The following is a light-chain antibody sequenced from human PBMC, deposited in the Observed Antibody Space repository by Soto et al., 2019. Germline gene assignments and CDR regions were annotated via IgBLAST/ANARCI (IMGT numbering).Light chain of an antibody. Sequence: QSVLTQPRSVSGSPGQSVAISCTGTSSDVGGYNYVSWYQQHPGKAPKLMIYDVSKRPSGVPDRFSGSKSGNTASLTISGLQAEDEADYYCCSYAGRYTYVFGTGTNVTVL. J-gene: IGLJ1*01. CDR3: CSYAGRYTYV. CDR2: DVS. CDR1: SSDVGGYNY. V-gene: IGLV2-11*01.